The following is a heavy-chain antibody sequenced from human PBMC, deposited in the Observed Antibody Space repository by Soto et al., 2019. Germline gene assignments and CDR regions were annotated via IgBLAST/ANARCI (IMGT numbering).Heavy chain of an antibody. J-gene: IGHJ4*02. CDR3: ARGYSSSLLGY. D-gene: IGHD6-13*01. V-gene: IGHV3-7*01. CDR2: IKQDGSET. CDR1: GFTFSSYW. Sequence: EVQLVESGGGLVQPGGSLRLSCAASGFTFSSYWMTWVRQAPGKGLEWVANIKQDGSETYYVDSVKGRFTISRDNAKNSLFLQMSSLRAEDTAVYYCARGYSSSLLGYWGQGTLVTVSS.